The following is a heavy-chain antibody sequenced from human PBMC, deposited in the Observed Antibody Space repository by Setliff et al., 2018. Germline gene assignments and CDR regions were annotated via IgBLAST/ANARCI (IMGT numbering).Heavy chain of an antibody. CDR3: ARDRPIAAAGTFIRYYYYYGMDV. J-gene: IGHJ6*02. Sequence: ASETLSLTCTVSGYSISSGHYWGWIRQPPGKGLEWIGSISHSGSTYYNPSLRSRVTISLDTSKNQFSPKLTSVTAADTAVYYCARDRPIAAAGTFIRYYYYYGMDVWGQGTTVTVSS. V-gene: IGHV4-38-2*02. CDR1: GYSISSGHY. D-gene: IGHD6-13*01. CDR2: ISHSGST.